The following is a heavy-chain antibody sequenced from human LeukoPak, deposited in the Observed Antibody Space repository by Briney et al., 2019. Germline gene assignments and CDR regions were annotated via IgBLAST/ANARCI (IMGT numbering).Heavy chain of an antibody. J-gene: IGHJ5*02. CDR2: IIPVLNIT. Sequence: SVKVSCKTSGGTFSTSAITWVRQAPGQGLEWMGRIIPVLNITTYAQRFQGRVTITADTSTSTVYMELSSLRSEDTAVYYCARASGYSSGWYDGRNWFDPWGQGTLVTVSS. V-gene: IGHV1-69*04. CDR1: GGTFSTSA. D-gene: IGHD6-19*01. CDR3: ARASGYSSGWYDGRNWFDP.